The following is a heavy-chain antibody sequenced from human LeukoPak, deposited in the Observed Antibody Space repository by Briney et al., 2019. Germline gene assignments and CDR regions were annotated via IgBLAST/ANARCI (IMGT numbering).Heavy chain of an antibody. V-gene: IGHV3-21*01. CDR2: ITSDSRYM. CDR3: ARGSYDSSGYYPRPIDY. Sequence: PGGSLRLSCAASGFTFSSYSMNWVRQAPGKGLEWVSSITSDSRYMYYADPVKGRFTISRDNAKNSLYLQMNSLRAEDMAVYYCARGSYDSSGYYPRPIDYWGQGTLVTVSS. CDR1: GFTFSSYS. D-gene: IGHD3-22*01. J-gene: IGHJ4*02.